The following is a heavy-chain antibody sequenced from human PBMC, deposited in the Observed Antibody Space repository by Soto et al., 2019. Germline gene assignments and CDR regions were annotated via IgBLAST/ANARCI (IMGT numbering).Heavy chain of an antibody. J-gene: IGHJ4*02. D-gene: IGHD3-10*01. CDR2: IYYSGST. V-gene: IGHV4-59*08. CDR3: ARHNYGSGSTYFDY. Sequence: QVQLQESGPGLVKPSETLSLTCTVSGGSISSYYWSWIRQPPGKGLEWIGYIYYSGSTNYNPSLKSSLTISVDTSKNQFSLKLHSMTAADTAVYYCARHNYGSGSTYFDYWGQGTLVTVSS. CDR1: GGSISSYY.